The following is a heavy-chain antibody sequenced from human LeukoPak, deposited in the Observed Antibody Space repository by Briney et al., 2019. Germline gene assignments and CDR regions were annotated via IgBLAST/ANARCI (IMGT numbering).Heavy chain of an antibody. D-gene: IGHD3-3*01. CDR2: ISGSGVST. V-gene: IGHV3-23*01. J-gene: IGHJ4*02. CDR1: GFTFSSYA. CDR3: ARGSKADDFWSARFTVYFDY. Sequence: GGSLRLSCAASGFTFSSYAMSWVRQAPGKGLEWVSGISGSGVSTYYADSVKGRFTISRDNAKNSLYLQMNSLRAEDTAVYYCARGSKADDFWSARFTVYFDYWGQGTLVTVSS.